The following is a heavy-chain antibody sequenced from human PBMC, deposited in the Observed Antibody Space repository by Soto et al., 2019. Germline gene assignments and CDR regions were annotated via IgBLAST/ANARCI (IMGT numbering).Heavy chain of an antibody. V-gene: IGHV4-59*08. Sequence: SETLSLTCTVSGGSISSYYWSWIRQPPGKGLEWIGYIYYSGSTNYNPSLKSRVTISVDTSKNQFSLKLSSVTAADTAVYYCARHILRYYYDSSGYLDHWGQGTLVTVS. J-gene: IGHJ5*02. CDR2: IYYSGST. CDR3: ARHILRYYYDSSGYLDH. D-gene: IGHD3-22*01. CDR1: GGSISSYY.